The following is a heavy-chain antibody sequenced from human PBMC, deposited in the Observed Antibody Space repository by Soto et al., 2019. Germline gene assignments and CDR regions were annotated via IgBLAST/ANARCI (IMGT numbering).Heavy chain of an antibody. J-gene: IGHJ3*01. CDR1: GYSFSTYW. D-gene: IGHD1-26*01. CDR2: IYPADSDT. Sequence: EVQLVQSGAEVKKPGQSLKISCKGSGYSFSTYWIAWVRQMPGKGLEWMGIIYPADSDTGYSPSFQGQVTISADKSITTAYLQWSSLKASDTAMYYCARRVGAATSRAFDVWGQGTMVTVPS. V-gene: IGHV5-51*01. CDR3: ARRVGAATSRAFDV.